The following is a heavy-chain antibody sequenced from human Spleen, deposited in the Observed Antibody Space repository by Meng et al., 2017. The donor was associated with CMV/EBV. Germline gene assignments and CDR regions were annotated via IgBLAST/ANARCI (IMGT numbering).Heavy chain of an antibody. V-gene: IGHV1-2*02. CDR1: GYTFTGYY. Sequence: KASGYTFTGYYMHWVRQAPGQGLEWMGWINPNSGGTNYAQKFQGRVTMTRDTSISTAYMELSRLRSDDTAVYYCAREVITGTTRTFDYWGQGTLVTVSS. CDR2: INPNSGGT. CDR3: AREVITGTTRTFDY. D-gene: IGHD1-7*01. J-gene: IGHJ4*02.